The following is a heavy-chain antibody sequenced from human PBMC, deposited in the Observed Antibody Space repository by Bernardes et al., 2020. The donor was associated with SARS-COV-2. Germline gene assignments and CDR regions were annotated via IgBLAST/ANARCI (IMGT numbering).Heavy chain of an antibody. CDR3: ARGALDSSGSRNYYYGMDV. CDR1: GFTVSSNY. CDR2: IYSGGST. V-gene: IGHV3-53*01. J-gene: IGHJ6*02. D-gene: IGHD6-19*01. Sequence: GGSLRLSCAASGFTVSSNYMSWVRQAPGKGLEWVSVIYSGGSTYYADSVKGRFTISRDNSKNTLYLQMNSLRAEDTAVYYCARGALDSSGSRNYYYGMDVWGQGTTVTVSS.